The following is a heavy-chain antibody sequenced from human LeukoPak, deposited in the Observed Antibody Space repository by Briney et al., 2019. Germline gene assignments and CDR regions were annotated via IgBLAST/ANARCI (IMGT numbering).Heavy chain of an antibody. V-gene: IGHV4-59*01. CDR2: IYYSGST. Sequence: PSETLSLTCTVAGGSISSYYWNWVRQPPGKGLEWIGYIYYSGSTNYNPSLKSRVTISVDTSKNQFSLKLSSVTAADTAVYYCARGGWYPESFQHWGQGALVTVSS. J-gene: IGHJ1*01. CDR3: ARGGWYPESFQH. D-gene: IGHD6-19*01. CDR1: GGSISSYY.